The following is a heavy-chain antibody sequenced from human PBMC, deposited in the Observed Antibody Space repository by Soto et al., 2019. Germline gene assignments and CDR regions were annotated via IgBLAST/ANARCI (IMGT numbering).Heavy chain of an antibody. CDR2: ISGSGGRT. CDR1: GFPFSSYA. V-gene: IGHV3-23*01. CDR3: AKDLNAMVGAGDALDI. J-gene: IGHJ3*02. Sequence: EVQLLESGGGLVQPGGSLRLSCAASGFPFSSYAMSWVRQAPGKGIEWVSAISGSGGRTYYADSVKGRFTISRDNSKNTLYLQMNSMRAEDTAVYYCAKDLNAMVGAGDALDIWRQGTMVTVSS. D-gene: IGHD2-15*01.